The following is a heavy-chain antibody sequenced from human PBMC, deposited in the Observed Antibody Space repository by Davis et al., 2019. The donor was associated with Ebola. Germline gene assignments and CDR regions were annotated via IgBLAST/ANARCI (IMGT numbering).Heavy chain of an antibody. CDR2: ISGSGGST. CDR1: GFTFSSYA. J-gene: IGHJ4*02. CDR3: ARDQYCGGECSGARPLDY. V-gene: IGHV3-23*01. Sequence: GGSLRLSCAASGFTFSSYAMSWVRQAPGKGLEWVSAISGSGGSTYYADSVKGRFTISRDNAKNSLYLQMDSLRAEDTAVYYCARDQYCGGECSGARPLDYWGQGTLVTVSS. D-gene: IGHD2-21*01.